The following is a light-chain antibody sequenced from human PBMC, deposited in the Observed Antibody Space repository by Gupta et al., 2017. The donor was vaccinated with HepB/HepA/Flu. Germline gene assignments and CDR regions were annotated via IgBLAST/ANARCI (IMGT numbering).Light chain of an antibody. J-gene: IGKJ1*01. CDR1: QILSSAN. V-gene: IGKV3-20*01. CDR3: QQFGDSPRT. CDR2: ADS. Sequence: EIVLTQSPGTLSLSAGERATLSCRAGQILSSANLAWYQQKPGQAPRLLIYADSSRATGIPDRFGVSGSWTDFTLTITSLEPEDFAVYYCQQFGDSPRTFGQGTKVEI.